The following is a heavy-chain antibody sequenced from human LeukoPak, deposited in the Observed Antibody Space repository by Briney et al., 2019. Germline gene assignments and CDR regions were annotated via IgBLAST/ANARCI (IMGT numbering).Heavy chain of an antibody. J-gene: IGHJ4*02. CDR2: TYYRSKWYN. Sequence: SQTLSLTCAISGDSVSSNSAAWNWIRQSPSRGLEWLGRTYYRSKWYNDYAVSVKSRITTNPDTSKNQFSLQLNSVTPEDTAVYYCARDRGPYYEILTGYYIGSVGYNFDYWGQGTLVTVSS. D-gene: IGHD3-9*01. V-gene: IGHV6-1*01. CDR1: GDSVSSNSAA. CDR3: ARDRGPYYEILTGYYIGSVGYNFDY.